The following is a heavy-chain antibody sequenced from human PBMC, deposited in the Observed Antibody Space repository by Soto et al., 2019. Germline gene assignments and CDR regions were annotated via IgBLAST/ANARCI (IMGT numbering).Heavy chain of an antibody. Sequence: SETLSLTCAVSGGSISSGGYSWSWIRQPPGKGLEWIGYIYHSGSTYYNPSLKSRVTISVDRSKNQFSLKLSSVTAADTAVYYCARRYGSAIDYWGQGTLVTVPQ. D-gene: IGHD1-26*01. CDR1: GGSISSGGYS. V-gene: IGHV4-30-2*01. CDR2: IYHSGST. J-gene: IGHJ4*02. CDR3: ARRYGSAIDY.